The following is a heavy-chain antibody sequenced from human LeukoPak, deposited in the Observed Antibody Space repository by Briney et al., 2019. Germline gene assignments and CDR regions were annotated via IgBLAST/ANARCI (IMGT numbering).Heavy chain of an antibody. CDR1: GYIFTNFG. Sequence: ASVKVSCKASGYIFTNFGISWVRQARGQGLEWMGWISAYNGNTNYAQKLQGRVTMTTDTSTSTAYMELRSLRSDDTAVYYCARGRYDSSGYYYYYWGQGTLVTVSS. V-gene: IGHV1-18*01. J-gene: IGHJ4*02. D-gene: IGHD3-22*01. CDR2: ISAYNGNT. CDR3: ARGRYDSSGYYYYY.